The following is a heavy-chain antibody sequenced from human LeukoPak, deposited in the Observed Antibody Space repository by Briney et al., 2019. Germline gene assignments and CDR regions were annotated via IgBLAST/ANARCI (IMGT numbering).Heavy chain of an antibody. CDR3: ATGMSSTWYAAFDI. CDR1: GGTFSSTA. CDR2: IIPIFGTV. Sequence: SVKVSCKASGGTFSSTAFSWLRQAPGQGLQWMGTIIPIFGTVNYAQKFQARVTITADESTDTVYMELRSLTSEDTAVYYCATGMSSTWYAAFDIWGQGTMVTVSS. D-gene: IGHD6-13*01. J-gene: IGHJ3*02. V-gene: IGHV1-69*13.